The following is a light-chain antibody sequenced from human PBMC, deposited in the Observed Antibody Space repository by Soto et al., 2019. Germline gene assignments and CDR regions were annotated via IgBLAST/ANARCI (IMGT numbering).Light chain of an antibody. CDR3: SSYAVNNIVI. V-gene: IGLV2-8*01. CDR2: EDT. J-gene: IGLJ2*01. CDR1: SNDVGGYTH. Sequence: QSALTQPPSASGSPGQSVTISCTGTSNDVGGYTHVSWYKLQPGKVPKLMIYEDTKRTSWVPNRFSGSKSGNTASLTVSGFQVEDEAYYYCSSYAVNNIVIFGGGTKRSVL.